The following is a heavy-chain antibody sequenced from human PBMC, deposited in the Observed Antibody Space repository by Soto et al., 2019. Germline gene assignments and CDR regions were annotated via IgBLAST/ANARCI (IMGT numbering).Heavy chain of an antibody. CDR1: GGSFTSNNW. CDR3: ASRDPGASFDY. CDR2: IYRTGST. V-gene: IGHV4-4*02. Sequence: SETLPLPCAVSGGSFTSNNWCSSVRQPPGQGLEWIGEIYRTGSTNYNPSLKSRVTISLDKSENQFSLKVTSLTAADTAVYYCASRDPGASFDYWGQGTLVTVSS. J-gene: IGHJ4*02. D-gene: IGHD1-26*01.